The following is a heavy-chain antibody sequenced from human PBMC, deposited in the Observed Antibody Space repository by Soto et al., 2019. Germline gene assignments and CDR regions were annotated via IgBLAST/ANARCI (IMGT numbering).Heavy chain of an antibody. J-gene: IGHJ4*02. D-gene: IGHD3-22*01. CDR2: ISYDGSNK. V-gene: IGHV3-30-3*01. CDR3: ARDSYDSSGYYYRVGYFDY. CDR1: GFTFSSYA. Sequence: GSLRLSCAASGFTFSSYAMHWVRQAPGKGLEWVAVISYDGSNKYYADSVKGRFTISRDNSKNTLYLQMNSLRAEDTAVYYCARDSYDSSGYYYRVGYFDYWGQGTLVTVSS.